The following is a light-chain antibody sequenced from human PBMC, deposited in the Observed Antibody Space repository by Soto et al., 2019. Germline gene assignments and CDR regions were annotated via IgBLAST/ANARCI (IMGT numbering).Light chain of an antibody. CDR3: SSYTTSSTRV. CDR1: SSDVGIYNY. V-gene: IGLV2-14*01. Sequence: QSVRTQPGSVSGSPGHSIAISFTGSSSDVGIYNYVSWYQQHPGKVPKLIIYEVTNRPSGVSNRFSGSKSGNTASLTISGLQAEDEADYYCSSYTTSSTRVFGTGTKVTVL. CDR2: EVT. J-gene: IGLJ1*01.